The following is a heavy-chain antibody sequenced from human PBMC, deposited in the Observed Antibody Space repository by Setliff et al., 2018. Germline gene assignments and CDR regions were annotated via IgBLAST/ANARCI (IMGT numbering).Heavy chain of an antibody. D-gene: IGHD1-26*01. CDR3: ARSYHLVLTNWFDA. Sequence: LSLTCSVSGDSITRSGYYWGWVRQSPGKGLEWIGNMYYIGSYDYNPSLKSRVTISLDTSKYQFSLKLTSVTAADTAVYYCARSYHLVLTNWFDAWGQGIRVTVSS. CDR2: MYYIGSY. V-gene: IGHV4-39*07. J-gene: IGHJ5*02. CDR1: GDSITRSGYY.